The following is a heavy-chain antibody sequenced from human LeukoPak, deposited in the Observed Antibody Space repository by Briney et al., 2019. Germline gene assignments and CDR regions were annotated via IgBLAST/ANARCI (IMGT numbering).Heavy chain of an antibody. Sequence: GGSLRLSCAASGFTFSSYSMNWVRQAPGKGLEWVSSISSSSSYIYYADSVKGRFTISRDNAKNSLYLQMNSLRAEDTAVYYCARASAKYYYDSSGYLFDYWGQGTLVTVSS. CDR3: ARASAKYYYDSSGYLFDY. CDR2: ISSSSSYI. V-gene: IGHV3-21*04. J-gene: IGHJ4*02. CDR1: GFTFSSYS. D-gene: IGHD3-22*01.